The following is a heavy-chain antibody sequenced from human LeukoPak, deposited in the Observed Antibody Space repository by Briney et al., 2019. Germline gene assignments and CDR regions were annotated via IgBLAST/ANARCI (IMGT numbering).Heavy chain of an antibody. Sequence: NPSETLSLTCTVSGGSISSSSYYWGWLRQPPGKGLEWIGSIYYSGSTYYNPSLKSRVTISVDTSKNQFSLKLSSVTAADTAVYYCARVPPEPYTERAFVFDYWGQGTLVTVSS. CDR1: GGSISSSSYY. CDR3: ARVPPEPYTERAFVFDY. CDR2: IYYSGST. J-gene: IGHJ4*02. D-gene: IGHD3-16*01. V-gene: IGHV4-39*07.